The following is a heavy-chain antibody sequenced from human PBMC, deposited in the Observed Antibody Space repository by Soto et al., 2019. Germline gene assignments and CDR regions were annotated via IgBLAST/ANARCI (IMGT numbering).Heavy chain of an antibody. V-gene: IGHV1-69*13. CDR1: GGTFSSYA. J-gene: IGHJ4*02. D-gene: IGHD6-13*01. CDR3: ASRRRDIAAAGTALDY. Sequence: GASVKVSCKASGGTFSSYAISWVRQAPGQGLEWMGGIIPIFGTANYAQKFQGRVTITADESTSTAYMELSSLRSEDAAVYYCASRRRDIAAAGTALDYWGQGTLVTVSS. CDR2: IIPIFGTA.